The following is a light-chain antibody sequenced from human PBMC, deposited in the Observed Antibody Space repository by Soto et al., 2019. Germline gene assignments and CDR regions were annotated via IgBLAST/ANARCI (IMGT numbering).Light chain of an antibody. CDR2: ASS. V-gene: IGKV3-20*01. Sequence: EVVLTQSPGTLSLSPGARATLSCKARQSFGVGYLAWYQQKPGQGPRLLIYASSIRATGIPDRFSGSASGTDFTLTIDRLEPEDFAVYYCQRNGRSWTFGQGTKVEI. J-gene: IGKJ1*01. CDR3: QRNGRSWT. CDR1: QSFGVGY.